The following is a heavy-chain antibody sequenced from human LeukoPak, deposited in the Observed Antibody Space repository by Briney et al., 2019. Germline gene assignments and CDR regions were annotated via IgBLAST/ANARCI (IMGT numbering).Heavy chain of an antibody. J-gene: IGHJ4*02. D-gene: IGHD2-15*01. CDR3: ARGYCSGGSCYSGPKDY. CDR2: IYYSGST. V-gene: IGHV4-59*01. CDR1: GGSISGYY. Sequence: SETLSLTCTVSGGSISGYYWNWIRQPPGKGLEWIGYIYYSGSTNYNPSLKSRVTLSVDTSKNQFSLKLSSVTAADTVVYYCARGYCSGGSCYSGPKDYWGQGTLVTVSS.